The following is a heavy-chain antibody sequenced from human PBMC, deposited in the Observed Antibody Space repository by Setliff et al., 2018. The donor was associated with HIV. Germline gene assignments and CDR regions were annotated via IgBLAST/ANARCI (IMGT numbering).Heavy chain of an antibody. D-gene: IGHD3-10*01. J-gene: IGHJ5*02. V-gene: IGHV4-38-2*02. CDR2: IYHSGST. Sequence: SETLSLTCAVSGYSISSGYYWGWIRQPPGKGLEWIGSIYHSGSTYYNPSLKSRVTISVDTSKNQFSLKLGSVTAADTAVYYCARDLADGSGSHNWFDPWGQGTLVTV. CDR1: GYSISSGYY. CDR3: ARDLADGSGSHNWFDP.